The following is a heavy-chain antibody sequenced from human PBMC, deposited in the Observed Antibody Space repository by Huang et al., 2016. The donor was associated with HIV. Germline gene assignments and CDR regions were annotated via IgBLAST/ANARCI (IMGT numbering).Heavy chain of an antibody. V-gene: IGHV5-51*03. CDR3: ATMRKTWLVREISSLDI. D-gene: IGHD6-19*01. J-gene: IGHJ3*02. CDR2: INPDASDS. Sequence: AQLVQSGAEVKKPGESLKISCKGFGNSFTNYWIGWVRQMPGKGLEWSGIINPDASDSRHSLSFQGQVTISADKSITTAYLKWSSLKASDTAMYYCATMRKTWLVREISSLDIWGQGQWSSSLQ. CDR1: GNSFTNYW.